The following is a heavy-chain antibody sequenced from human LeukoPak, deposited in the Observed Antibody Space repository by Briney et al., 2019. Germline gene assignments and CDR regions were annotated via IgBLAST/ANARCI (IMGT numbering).Heavy chain of an antibody. CDR1: GFTFSWHA. CDR2: ISSNGGST. J-gene: IGHJ3*02. D-gene: IGHD3-22*01. V-gene: IGHV3-64D*06. Sequence: GGCLRLSCSASGFTFSWHAMHWVRQAPGKGLEYVSAISSNGGSTYYADSVQVRFTISRDNSKNTLYLQMSSLRAEDTAVFYCVRTSSGYSPIWGQGTMVTVSS. CDR3: VRTSSGYSPI.